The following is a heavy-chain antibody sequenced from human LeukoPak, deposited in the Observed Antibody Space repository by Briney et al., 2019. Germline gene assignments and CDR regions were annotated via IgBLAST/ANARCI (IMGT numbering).Heavy chain of an antibody. J-gene: IGHJ4*02. Sequence: SETLSLTCSVSGYSIMSTFYWGWIRQPPGKGLEWIAKVYHSESTYSNPSLRSRVTISVDTSKNHFSLKLSSVTAADTAVYYCARVSDDEHGGNSGAIYFESWGQGTVVTVSS. D-gene: IGHD4-23*01. V-gene: IGHV4-38-2*02. CDR2: VYHSEST. CDR1: GYSIMSTFY. CDR3: ARVSDDEHGGNSGAIYFES.